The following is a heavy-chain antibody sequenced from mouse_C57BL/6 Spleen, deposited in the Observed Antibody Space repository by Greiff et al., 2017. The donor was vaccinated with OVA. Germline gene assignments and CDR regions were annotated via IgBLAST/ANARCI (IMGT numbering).Heavy chain of an antibody. CDR1: GYAFSSSW. J-gene: IGHJ2*01. Sequence: QVQLKQSGPELVKPGASVTISCKASGYAFSSSWMNWVKQRPGKGLEWIGRIYPGDGDTNYNGKFTGKATLTADTSSSTAYMHLSSLTSEDSAVYLCGLLRSFDYWGQGTTLTVSS. CDR2: IYPGDGDT. CDR3: GLLRSFDY. D-gene: IGHD1-1*01. V-gene: IGHV1-82*01.